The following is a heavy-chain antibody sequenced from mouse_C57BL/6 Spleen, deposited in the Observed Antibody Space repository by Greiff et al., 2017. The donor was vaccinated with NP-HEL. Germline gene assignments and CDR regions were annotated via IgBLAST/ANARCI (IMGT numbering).Heavy chain of an antibody. CDR2: ISSGGDYI. CDR1: GFTFSSYA. J-gene: IGHJ2*01. CDR3: TRDRDYGRYYFDY. V-gene: IGHV5-9-1*02. Sequence: EVQVVESGEGLVKPGGSLKLSCAASGFTFSSYAMSWVRQTPEKRLEWVAYISSGGDYIYYADTVKGRFTISRDNARNTLYLQMSSLKSEDTAMYYCTRDRDYGRYYFDYWGQGTTLTVSS. D-gene: IGHD1-1*01.